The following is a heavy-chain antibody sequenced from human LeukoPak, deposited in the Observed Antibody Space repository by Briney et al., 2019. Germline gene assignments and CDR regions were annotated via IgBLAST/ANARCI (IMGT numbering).Heavy chain of an antibody. CDR3: AREPDTAYAFDI. Sequence: GGSLRLSCAASGFTFSSYSMNWVRQAPGKGLEWVSSISSSSSYIYYADSVKGRFTISRDNAKNSLYLQMNSLRAEDTAVYYCAREPDTAYAFDIWGQGTMVTVPS. CDR1: GFTFSSYS. D-gene: IGHD5-18*01. CDR2: ISSSSSYI. J-gene: IGHJ3*02. V-gene: IGHV3-21*01.